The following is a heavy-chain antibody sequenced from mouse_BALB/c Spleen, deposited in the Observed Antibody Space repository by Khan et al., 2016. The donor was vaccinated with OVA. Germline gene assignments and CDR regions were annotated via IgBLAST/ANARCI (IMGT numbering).Heavy chain of an antibody. CDR3: ARRGYGNYWFAY. Sequence: VQLKQSGAELVRPGALVKLSCKASGFTIKDYYILWVKQRPEQGLEWIGWIDPENGNTMYDPKFQAKASITADTSSNTAYLQLSSLTSEDTAVYYCARRGYGNYWFAYWGQGTLVTVSA. CDR2: IDPENGNT. D-gene: IGHD2-1*01. CDR1: GFTIKDYY. J-gene: IGHJ3*01. V-gene: IGHV14-1*02.